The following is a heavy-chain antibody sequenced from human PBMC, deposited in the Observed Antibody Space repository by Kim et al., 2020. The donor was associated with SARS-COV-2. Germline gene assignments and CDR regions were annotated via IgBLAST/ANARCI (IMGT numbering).Heavy chain of an antibody. V-gene: IGHV1-69*13. CDR1: GGTFSSYA. D-gene: IGHD6-6*01. J-gene: IGHJ6*03. CDR2: IIPFFGTV. CDR3: ARADYSRSCRYYFYHYRDV. Sequence: SVKVSCKASGGTFSSYAISWVRQAPGQGLEWMGGIIPFFGTVNYAQKFQGRVTITADESTSTASMELSSLRSEDTAVYYCARADYSRSCRYYFYHYRDVWGKGTTVAVSS.